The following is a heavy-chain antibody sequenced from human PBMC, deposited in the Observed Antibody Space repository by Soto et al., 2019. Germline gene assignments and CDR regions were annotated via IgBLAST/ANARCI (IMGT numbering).Heavy chain of an antibody. V-gene: IGHV4-39*01. J-gene: IGHJ3*02. CDR1: GGSISSGSSY. D-gene: IGHD3-3*01. Sequence: TLSLTCTVSGGSISSGSSYWGWIRQPPGKGLEWIGSIYYLGNTYYNPSLGGRVSISVDTSKNQFSLKLKSVTAADTAVFYCARTDDFWSGYYAFDIWGKGTMVTVSS. CDR2: IYYLGNT. CDR3: ARTDDFWSGYYAFDI.